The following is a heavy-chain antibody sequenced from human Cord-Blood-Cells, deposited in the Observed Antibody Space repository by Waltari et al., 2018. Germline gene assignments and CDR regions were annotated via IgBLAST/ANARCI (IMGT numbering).Heavy chain of an antibody. J-gene: IGHJ1*01. D-gene: IGHD6-19*01. V-gene: IGHV3-43*02. CDR2: ISGDGGST. Sequence: EVQLVESGGGVVQPGGSLRLSCAASVFTFDDYAMHWVRQAPGKGLEWVSLISGDGGSTYADSVKGRFTISRDNSKNSLYLQMNSLRTEDTALYYCAKDIGPVAEYFQHWGQGTLVTVSS. CDR1: VFTFDDYA. CDR3: AKDIGPVAEYFQH.